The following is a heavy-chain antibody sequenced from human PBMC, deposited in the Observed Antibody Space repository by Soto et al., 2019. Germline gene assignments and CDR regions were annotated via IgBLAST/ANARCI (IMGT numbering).Heavy chain of an antibody. Sequence: PSETLSLTCSVSGASISSGAYYWSWIRQHPGEGLEWIGNIYYSGSAYYNPSLKSRVAISVDTSQNQFSLRLSSVTAADTAVYYCARGVLANWGPENWFDPWGQGTLVTVSS. CDR3: ARGVLANWGPENWFDP. CDR1: GASISSGAYY. D-gene: IGHD7-27*01. J-gene: IGHJ5*02. V-gene: IGHV4-31*03. CDR2: IYYSGSA.